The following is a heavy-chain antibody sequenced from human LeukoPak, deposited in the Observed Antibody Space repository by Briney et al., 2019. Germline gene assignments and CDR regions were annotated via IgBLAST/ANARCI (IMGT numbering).Heavy chain of an antibody. D-gene: IGHD2-15*01. CDR3: ARLWSTDCSGGSCPHQPDY. Sequence: SETLSLTCAVSGDSISSSNWWSWVRQPPGKGLEWIGEIYHSGSTNYNPSLKSRVTISVDKSNNQFSLKLSSVTAADTAVYYCARLWSTDCSGGSCPHQPDYWGQGTVVTVSS. J-gene: IGHJ4*02. CDR2: IYHSGST. CDR1: GDSISSSNW. V-gene: IGHV4-4*02.